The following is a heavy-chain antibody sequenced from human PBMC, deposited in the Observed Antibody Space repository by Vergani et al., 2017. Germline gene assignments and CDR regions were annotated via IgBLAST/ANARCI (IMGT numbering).Heavy chain of an antibody. D-gene: IGHD3/OR15-3a*01. CDR3: AREETRTDWFDP. Sequence: QVQLHESGPGLVKPSETLSLICSVSGVSMQSGSFYWTWVRPTAERRLEWMGHVYPSGTTNSNPSLNGRVTIFVDKSKNLVSLRLNSVTAADTAVYYCAREETRTDWFDPWGQGTLVTVSS. CDR2: VYPSGTT. CDR1: GVSMQSGSFY. J-gene: IGHJ5*02. V-gene: IGHV4-61*02.